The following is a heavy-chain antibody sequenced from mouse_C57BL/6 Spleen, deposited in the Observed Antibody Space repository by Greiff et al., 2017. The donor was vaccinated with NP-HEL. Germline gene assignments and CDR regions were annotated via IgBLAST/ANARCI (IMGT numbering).Heavy chain of an antibody. CDR3: ARKVYEYAMDY. CDR1: GYTFTSYG. D-gene: IGHD2-3*01. J-gene: IGHJ4*01. Sequence: QVQLKQSGAELARPGASVKLSCKASGYTFTSYGISWVKQRTGQGLEWIGEIYPRSGNTYYNEKFKGKAILTADKSSSTAYMELRSLTSEDSAVYFCARKVYEYAMDYWGQGTSVTVSS. CDR2: IYPRSGNT. V-gene: IGHV1-81*01.